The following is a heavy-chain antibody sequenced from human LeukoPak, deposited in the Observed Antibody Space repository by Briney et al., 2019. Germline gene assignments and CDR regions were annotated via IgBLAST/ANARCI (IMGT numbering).Heavy chain of an antibody. Sequence: PGGSLRLSCAASGFTFSSYAMSWVRQAPGKGLEWVSATSGSGGSTYYADSVKGRFTISRDNSKNTLYLQMNSLRAEDTAVYYCAKLGWYYDSSAPHFDYWGQGTLVTVSS. CDR3: AKLGWYYDSSAPHFDY. CDR1: GFTFSSYA. D-gene: IGHD3-22*01. V-gene: IGHV3-23*01. CDR2: TSGSGGST. J-gene: IGHJ4*02.